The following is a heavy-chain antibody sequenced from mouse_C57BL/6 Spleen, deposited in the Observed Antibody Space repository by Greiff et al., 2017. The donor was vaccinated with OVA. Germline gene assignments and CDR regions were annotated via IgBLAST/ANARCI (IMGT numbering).Heavy chain of an antibody. CDR2: INPGSGGT. CDR1: GYAFTNYL. J-gene: IGHJ3*01. CDR3: ASSAQSTGFAY. V-gene: IGHV1-54*01. D-gene: IGHD3-2*02. Sequence: QVQLQQSGAELVRPGTSVKVSCKASGYAFTNYLIEWVKQRPGQGLEWIGVINPGSGGTNYNEKFKGKATLTADKSSSTAYMQLSSLTSEDSAVYVCASSAQSTGFAYWGQGTLVTVSA.